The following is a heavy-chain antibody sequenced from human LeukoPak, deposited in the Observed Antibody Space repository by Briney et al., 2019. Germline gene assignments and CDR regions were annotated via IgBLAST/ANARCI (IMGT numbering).Heavy chain of an antibody. CDR2: IKQDGSEK. Sequence: GGSLRLSCAASGFTFSSYGMHWVRQAPGKGLEWVANIKQDGSEKYYVDSVKGRFTISRDNAKNSLYLQMHSLRAEDTAVYYCARAQLLLWFGESLDVWGKGTSVTVSS. V-gene: IGHV3-7*01. CDR1: GFTFSSYG. J-gene: IGHJ6*04. CDR3: ARAQLLLWFGESLDV. D-gene: IGHD3-10*01.